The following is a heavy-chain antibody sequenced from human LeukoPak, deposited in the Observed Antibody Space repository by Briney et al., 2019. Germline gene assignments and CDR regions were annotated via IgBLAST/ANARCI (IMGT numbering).Heavy chain of an antibody. CDR3: AAGYDFWSGYYIFDY. CDR1: GFTFTSSA. Sequence: ASVKVSCKASGFTFTSSAVQWVRQARGQRLEWIGWIVVGSGNTNYAQKFQERVTITRDMSTSTAYMELSSPRSEDTAVYYCAAGYDFWSGYYIFDYWGQGTLVTVSS. V-gene: IGHV1-58*01. J-gene: IGHJ4*02. CDR2: IVVGSGNT. D-gene: IGHD3-3*01.